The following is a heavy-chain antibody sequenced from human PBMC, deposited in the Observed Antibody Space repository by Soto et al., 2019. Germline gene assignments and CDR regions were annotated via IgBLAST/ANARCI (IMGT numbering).Heavy chain of an antibody. V-gene: IGHV4-4*02. Sequence: SETLSLTCAVSGGSISSSNWWSWVRQPPGKGLEWIGEIYHSGSTNYNPSLKSRVTISVDKSKNQFSLKLSSVTAADTAVYYCARVPPEWLQSTYYYYYGMDVWGQGTTVTVSS. CDR1: GGSISSSNW. CDR2: IYHSGST. CDR3: ARVPPEWLQSTYYYYYGMDV. J-gene: IGHJ6*02. D-gene: IGHD5-12*01.